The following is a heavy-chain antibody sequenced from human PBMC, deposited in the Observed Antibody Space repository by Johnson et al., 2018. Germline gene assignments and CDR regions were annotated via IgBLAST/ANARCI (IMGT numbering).Heavy chain of an antibody. CDR3: ARNRVLSGAFDI. J-gene: IGHJ3*02. CDR1: GFTFSSYA. V-gene: IGHV3-23*04. CDR2: ISGSGGST. Sequence: VQLVQSGGGLVQPGGSLRLSCAASGFTFSSYAMSWVRQAPGKGLEWVSAISGSGGSTYYADSVKGRFTISRDNAKNSLYLQMNSLRDEDTAVYYCARNRVLSGAFDIGGQGTMVTVSS. D-gene: IGHD2-8*02.